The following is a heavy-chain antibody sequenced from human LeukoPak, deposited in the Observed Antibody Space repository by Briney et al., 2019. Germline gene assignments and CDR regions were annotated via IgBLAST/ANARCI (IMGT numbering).Heavy chain of an antibody. Sequence: ASVKVSCKASGGTFSSYAISWVRQTPGQGLEWMGRIIPILGIANYAQKFQGRVTITADKSTSTAYMELSSLRSEDTAVYYCARDSSSGWYMRRLDPWGQGTLVTVSS. D-gene: IGHD6-19*01. CDR2: IIPILGIA. CDR1: GGTFSSYA. J-gene: IGHJ5*02. V-gene: IGHV1-69*04. CDR3: ARDSSSGWYMRRLDP.